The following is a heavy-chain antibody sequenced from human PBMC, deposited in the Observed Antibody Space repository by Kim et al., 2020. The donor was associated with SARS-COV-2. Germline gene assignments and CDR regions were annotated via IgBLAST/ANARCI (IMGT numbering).Heavy chain of an antibody. Sequence: SETLSLTCTVSGGSISSSSYYWGWIRQPPGKGLEWIGSIYYSGSTYYNPSLKSRVTISVDTSKNQFSLKLSSVTAADTAVYYCATPGHTSCYKCIGNWGQGTLVTVSS. V-gene: IGHV4-39*01. J-gene: IGHJ4*02. CDR2: IYYSGST. CDR3: ATPGHTSCYKCIGN. CDR1: GGSISSSSYY. D-gene: IGHD2-2*02.